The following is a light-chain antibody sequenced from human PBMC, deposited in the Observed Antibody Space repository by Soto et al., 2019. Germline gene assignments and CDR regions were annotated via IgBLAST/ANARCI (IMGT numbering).Light chain of an antibody. V-gene: IGKV3-20*01. CDR1: QSITRSY. J-gene: IGKJ1*01. Sequence: EIVLTQSPGTLSLSPGERATLSCRASQSITRSYLAWYQQRPGQAPRLLIYDASIRAPGIPDRFRGSGSGTDFTLTISRLEPEDFAVYYCQQYGSSPRTFGQGTKVDIK. CDR3: QQYGSSPRT. CDR2: DAS.